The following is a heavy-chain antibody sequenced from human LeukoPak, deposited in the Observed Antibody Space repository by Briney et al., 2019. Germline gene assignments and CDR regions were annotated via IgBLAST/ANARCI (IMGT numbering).Heavy chain of an antibody. Sequence: GASVKVSCKASGYTFTSYDINWVRQAPGQGLEWMGIINPSGGSTSYAQKFQGRVTMTRDMSTSTVYMELSSLRSEDTAVYYCAREGCSGGSCYTRRPYYYYYMDVWGKGTTVTVSS. V-gene: IGHV1-46*01. J-gene: IGHJ6*03. CDR2: INPSGGST. CDR3: AREGCSGGSCYTRRPYYYYYMDV. D-gene: IGHD2-15*01. CDR1: GYTFTSYD.